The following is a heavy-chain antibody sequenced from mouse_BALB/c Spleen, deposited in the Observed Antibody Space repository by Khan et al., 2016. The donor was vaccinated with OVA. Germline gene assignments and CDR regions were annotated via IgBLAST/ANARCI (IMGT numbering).Heavy chain of an antibody. D-gene: IGHD1-1*01. J-gene: IGHJ4*01. CDR1: GYTFTNHW. V-gene: IGHV1S126*01. CDR2: IYPSDDYT. CDR3: TRELPLHYYAMDF. Sequence: QVQLQQPGAELVRPGSSAKLSCKVSGYTFTNHWINWVKQRPGQGHEWIGNIYPSDDYTNYNENFKDKATLTVDKSSSPAYMQLNSPTAEDSAIYYCTRELPLHYYAMDFWGQETSVTVSA.